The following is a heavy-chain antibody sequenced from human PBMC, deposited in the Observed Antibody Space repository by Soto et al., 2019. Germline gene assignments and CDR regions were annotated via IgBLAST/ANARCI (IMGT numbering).Heavy chain of an antibody. Sequence: SETLSLTCTVSGGSVISVPFCTWIRQPPGKRQEWIGHFFYTGTTYYNPSLKSRVTISVDTSKNQFSLKLSSVTAADTAVYYCARVAAAGTGDFDYWGQGTLVTVSS. V-gene: IGHV4-61*01. CDR2: FFYTGTT. CDR1: GGSVISVPF. CDR3: ARVAAAGTGDFDY. J-gene: IGHJ4*02. D-gene: IGHD6-13*01.